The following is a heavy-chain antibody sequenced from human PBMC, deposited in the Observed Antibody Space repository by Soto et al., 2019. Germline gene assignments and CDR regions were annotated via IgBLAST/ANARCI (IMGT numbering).Heavy chain of an antibody. D-gene: IGHD5-12*01. CDR3: SRGRIVASIHDAFEI. Sequence: QGQLLQSGDEMKTPGASVRVSCRDSGYPFTSYGISWVRQAPGQGLEWVAWISAYNGKRDTAQKFQGRVTMTLDTSTDTAHMELGDLTSADTAVYYCSRGRIVASIHDAFEIWGQGTKVTVSS. CDR1: GYPFTSYG. V-gene: IGHV1-18*01. J-gene: IGHJ3*02. CDR2: ISAYNGKR.